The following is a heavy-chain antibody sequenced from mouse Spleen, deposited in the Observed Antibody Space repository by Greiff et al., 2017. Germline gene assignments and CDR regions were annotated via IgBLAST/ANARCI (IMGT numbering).Heavy chain of an antibody. CDR3: ARDYGSRRWYFDV. Sequence: DVQLQESGPELVKPGASVKIPCKASGYTFTDYNMDWVKQSHGKSLEWIGDINPNNGGTIYNQKFKGKATLTVDKSSSTAYMELRSLTSEDTAVYYCARDYGSRRWYFDVWGTGTTVTVSS. V-gene: IGHV1-18*01. CDR2: INPNNGGT. CDR1: GYTFTDYN. D-gene: IGHD1-1*01. J-gene: IGHJ1*03.